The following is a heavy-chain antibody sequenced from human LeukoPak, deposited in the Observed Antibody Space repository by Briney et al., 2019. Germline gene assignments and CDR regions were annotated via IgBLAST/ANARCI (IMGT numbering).Heavy chain of an antibody. Sequence: GGSLRLSCSASGLSFSSFSMHWVRQAPGKGLEWVSHINRDVSSTGYVDSVKGRFTISRDNAKNTVYLQMNSLRVEDTAVYYCATLSSSWLPLGAFDIWGQGTMVTVSS. V-gene: IGHV3-74*01. J-gene: IGHJ3*02. CDR3: ATLSSSWLPLGAFDI. D-gene: IGHD6-13*01. CDR1: GLSFSSFS. CDR2: INRDVSST.